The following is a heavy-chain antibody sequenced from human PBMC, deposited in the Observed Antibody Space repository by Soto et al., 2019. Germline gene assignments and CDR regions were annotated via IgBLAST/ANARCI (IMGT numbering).Heavy chain of an antibody. J-gene: IGHJ4*02. CDR3: AXVEWLRLVEMEDYYFDY. CDR2: INPNSGGT. CDR1: GYTFTGYY. Sequence: GASVKVSCKASGYTFTGYYMHWVRQAPGQGLEWMGWINPNSGGTNYAQKFQGRVTMTRDTSISTAYMELSRLRSDDTAVYYCAXVEWLRLVEMEDYYFDYWGQGTLVTVSS. D-gene: IGHD5-12*01. V-gene: IGHV1-2*02.